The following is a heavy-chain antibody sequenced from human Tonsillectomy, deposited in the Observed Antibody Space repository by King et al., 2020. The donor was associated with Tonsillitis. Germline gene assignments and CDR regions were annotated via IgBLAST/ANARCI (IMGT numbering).Heavy chain of an antibody. J-gene: IGHJ6*02. CDR1: GFNISGSA. CDR3: TRLRSWTTWTTYYYFGMDV. V-gene: IGHV3-73*01. Sequence: VQLVESGGRLVQSGGSLKLSCVASGFNISGSAIHWVRQASGKGLEWVGRMRSAADGYATAYAASVKGRFTISRDDSKHTAYLQLSSLKTEDTAVYFCTRLRSWTTWTTYYYFGMDVWGQGTTVTVSS. CDR2: MRSAADGYAT. D-gene: IGHD3/OR15-3a*01.